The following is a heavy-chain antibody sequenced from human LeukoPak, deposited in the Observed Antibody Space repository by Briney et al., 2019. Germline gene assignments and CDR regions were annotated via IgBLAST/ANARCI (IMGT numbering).Heavy chain of an antibody. D-gene: IGHD4-23*01. CDR1: GGSFSGYY. J-gene: IGHJ3*02. CDR2: IYYSGST. Sequence: PSETLSLTCAVYGGSFSGYYWSWIRQPPGKGLEWIGYIYYSGSTNYNPSLKSRVTISVDTSKNQFSLKLSSVTAADTAVYYCARVYGGNSQGAFDIWGQGTMVTVSS. V-gene: IGHV4-59*01. CDR3: ARVYGGNSQGAFDI.